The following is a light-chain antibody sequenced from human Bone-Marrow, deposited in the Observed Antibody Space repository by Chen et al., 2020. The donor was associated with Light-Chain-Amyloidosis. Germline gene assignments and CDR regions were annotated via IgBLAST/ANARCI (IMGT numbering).Light chain of an antibody. CDR2: DDS. V-gene: IGLV3-21*02. CDR1: NIGSTS. Sequence: SYVLTQPPSVSLAPGQTATIACGGNNIGSTSVHWYQQTPGQAPLLSVYDDSDRPSGIPERLSGSNSGNTATLTISRVEAGDEADYYCQVWDRSSDRPVFGGGTKLTVL. J-gene: IGLJ3*02. CDR3: QVWDRSSDRPV.